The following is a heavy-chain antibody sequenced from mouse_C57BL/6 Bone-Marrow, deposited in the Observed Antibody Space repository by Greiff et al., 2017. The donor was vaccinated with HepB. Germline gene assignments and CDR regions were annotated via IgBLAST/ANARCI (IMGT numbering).Heavy chain of an antibody. CDR3: ARGDYVGY. CDR2: ISDGGSYT. V-gene: IGHV5-4*03. Sequence: DVMLVESGGGLVKPGGSLKLSCAASGFTFSSYAMSWVRQTPEKRLEWVATISDGGSYTYYPDNVKGRFTISRDNAKNNLYLQMSHLKSEDTARYYCARGDYVGYWGQGTTLTVSS. CDR1: GFTFSSYA. J-gene: IGHJ2*01.